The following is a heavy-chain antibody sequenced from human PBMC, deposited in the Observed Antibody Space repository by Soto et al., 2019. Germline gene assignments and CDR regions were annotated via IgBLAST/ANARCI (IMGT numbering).Heavy chain of an antibody. CDR3: ARDDTTGTTLNWFDP. CDR1: GYTFTSYY. J-gene: IGHJ5*02. CDR2: INPSGGST. V-gene: IGHV1-46*01. D-gene: IGHD1-7*01. Sequence: GASVKVSCKASGYTFTSYYMHWVRQAPGQGLEWMGIINPSGGSTSYAQKFQGRVTMTRDTSTSTVYMELSSLRSEDTAVYYCARDDTTGTTLNWFDPWGQGTLVTVSS.